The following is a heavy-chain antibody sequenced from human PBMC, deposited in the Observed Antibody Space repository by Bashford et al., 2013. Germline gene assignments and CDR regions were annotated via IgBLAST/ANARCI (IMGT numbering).Heavy chain of an antibody. Sequence: WVRQAPGQGLEWMGWINPNSGGTNFAQNFQGRVTMTRDTSISTAYMELSRLRSDDTAVYYCARALSATQSSDFWGQGSLVTVSS. V-gene: IGHV1-2*02. J-gene: IGHJ4*02. CDR3: ARALSATQSSDF. CDR2: INPNSGGT.